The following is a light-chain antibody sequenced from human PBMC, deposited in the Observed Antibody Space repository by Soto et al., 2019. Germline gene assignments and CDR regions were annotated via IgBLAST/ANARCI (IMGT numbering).Light chain of an antibody. CDR1: QSVSSSY. CDR3: QQYGSSPWT. V-gene: IGKV3-20*01. CDR2: GAS. J-gene: IGKJ1*01. Sequence: EIVLTQSPGTLSLSPGERATLSCRASQSVSSSYLAWYQQKPGQAPRLLIYGASSWATGIPDRFSGSGSGTDFTLTISRLEPADFAVYYCQQYGSSPWTFGQGTKVEIK.